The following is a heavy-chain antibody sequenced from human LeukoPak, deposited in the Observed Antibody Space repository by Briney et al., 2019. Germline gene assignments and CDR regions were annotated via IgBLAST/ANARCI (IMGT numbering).Heavy chain of an antibody. J-gene: IGHJ3*02. CDR3: ARELTGGLGAFDI. V-gene: IGHV3-30*04. CDR2: ISYDGSNK. CDR1: GFTFSSYA. Sequence: GGSLRLSCAASGFTFSSYAMHWVRQAPGKGLEWVAVISYDGSNKYYADSVKGRFTISRDNSKNTLYLQMNSLRAEDTAVYYCARELTGGLGAFDIWGQGTMVTVSS. D-gene: IGHD3-9*01.